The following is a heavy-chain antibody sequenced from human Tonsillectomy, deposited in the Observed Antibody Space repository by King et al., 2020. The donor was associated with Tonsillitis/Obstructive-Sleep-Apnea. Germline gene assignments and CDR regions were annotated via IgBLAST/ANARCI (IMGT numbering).Heavy chain of an antibody. J-gene: IGHJ6*03. D-gene: IGHD2-2*01. Sequence: VQLVESGGGLIQPGGSLRLSCAASGFTVSSNYMSWVRQAPGKGLEWVSVIYSGGSTYYADSVKGRFTISRDNSKNTLYLQMNSLRAVDTAVYYCARDSYCSSTSCYFGFYYYYYMDVWGKGTTVTVS. V-gene: IGHV3-53*01. CDR1: GFTVSSNY. CDR2: IYSGGST. CDR3: ARDSYCSSTSCYFGFYYYYYMDV.